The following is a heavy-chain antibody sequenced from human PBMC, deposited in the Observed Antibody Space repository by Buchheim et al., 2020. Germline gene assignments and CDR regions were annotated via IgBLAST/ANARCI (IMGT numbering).Heavy chain of an antibody. CDR3: ARDECRASACYSRAYYYFDF. J-gene: IGHJ4*02. CDR2: INPGGDSA. V-gene: IGHV1-46*01. Sequence: QVHLVQSGAEVKKPGARVKVSCTASGYTFTSYNVHWVRQAPGQGLEWMGIINPGGDSASYAQKFQGRLTMTRDTSTNTVYMELSSLRSEDTAVYYCARDECRASACYSRAYYYFDFWGQGTL. CDR1: GYTFTSYN. D-gene: IGHD2/OR15-2a*01.